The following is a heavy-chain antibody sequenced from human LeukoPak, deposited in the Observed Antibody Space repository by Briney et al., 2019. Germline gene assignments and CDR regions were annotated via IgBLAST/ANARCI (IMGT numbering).Heavy chain of an antibody. J-gene: IGHJ4*02. V-gene: IGHV4-34*01. CDR2: INHSGST. Sequence: SETLSRNCAVYGGSFSGYYWGWIRQPPGKGLEWIGEINHSGSTNYNPSLKSRVTISVDTTKNQFSMKLSSVTAADTAVYYCARGYYFDYWGQGTLVTVSS. CDR1: GGSFSGYY. CDR3: ARGYYFDY.